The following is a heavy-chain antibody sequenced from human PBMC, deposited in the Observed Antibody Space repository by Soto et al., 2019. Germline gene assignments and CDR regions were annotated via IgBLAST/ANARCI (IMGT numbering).Heavy chain of an antibody. J-gene: IGHJ6*02. CDR1: GFTFSSYG. V-gene: IGHV3-30*18. D-gene: IGHD3-10*01. Sequence: QVQLVESGGGVVQPGRSLRLSCAASGFTFSSYGMHWVRQAPGKGLEWVAVISYDGSNKYYADSVKGRFTISRDNSKNTLYLQMNSLRAEDTAVYYCANDTLWFGEVSGMDVWGQGTTVTVSS. CDR2: ISYDGSNK. CDR3: ANDTLWFGEVSGMDV.